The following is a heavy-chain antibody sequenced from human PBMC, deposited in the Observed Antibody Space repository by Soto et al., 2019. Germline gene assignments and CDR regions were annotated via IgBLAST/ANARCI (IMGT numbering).Heavy chain of an antibody. D-gene: IGHD5-18*01. Sequence: PSETLSLTCTVSGGSISSYYWSWIRQPAGKGLEWIGRIYTSGSTNYNPSLKSRVTMSVDTSKNQFSLKLSSVTAADTAVYYCARNTDMVSEVNKFKGIDAWGPGTTVTVSS. CDR1: GGSISSYY. CDR3: ARNTDMVSEVNKFKGIDA. CDR2: IYTSGST. V-gene: IGHV4-4*07. J-gene: IGHJ5*01.